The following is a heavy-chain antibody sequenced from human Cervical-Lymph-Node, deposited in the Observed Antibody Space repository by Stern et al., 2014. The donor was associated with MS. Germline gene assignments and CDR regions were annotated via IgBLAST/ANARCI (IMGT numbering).Heavy chain of an antibody. CDR2: ISTTGGTT. D-gene: IGHD6-19*01. Sequence: EVQLVQSGGGLVQPGGSLRLSCAASGFTFGTYDMRWVRRAPGKGPQFVSAISTTGGTTYYADSVKGRFTISRDNSKNTLYLQMNSLRAEDTAVYYCAKKSGSGWYYVSWGQGSLVTVSS. CDR1: GFTFGTYD. CDR3: AKKSGSGWYYVS. J-gene: IGHJ5*02. V-gene: IGHV3-23*04.